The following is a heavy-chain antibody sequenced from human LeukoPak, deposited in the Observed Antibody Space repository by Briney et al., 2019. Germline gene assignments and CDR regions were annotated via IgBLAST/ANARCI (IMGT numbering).Heavy chain of an antibody. Sequence: GGSLRLSCAASGFTFSSYSMNWVRQAPGKGLEWVSVIYSGGSTYYADSVKGRFTVSRDNSKNTLYLQMNSLRAEDTAVYYCARGGDHCGGDCYPNWFDPWGQGTLVTVSS. CDR1: GFTFSSYS. V-gene: IGHV3-53*01. D-gene: IGHD2-21*02. J-gene: IGHJ5*02. CDR2: IYSGGST. CDR3: ARGGDHCGGDCYPNWFDP.